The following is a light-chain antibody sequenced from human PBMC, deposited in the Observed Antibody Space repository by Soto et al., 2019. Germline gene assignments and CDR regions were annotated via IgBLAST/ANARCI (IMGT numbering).Light chain of an antibody. J-gene: IGLJ3*02. Sequence: QSVLTQPPSVSGAPGQRVTISCTGSSSNIGAGYDVHWYQQLPGTAPKLLIYGNSNRPSGVPDRFSGSKSGTSASLAITGLQAEDDADYYCQSYDSSLSGWVFGGGTKVTVL. CDR2: GNS. CDR3: QSYDSSLSGWV. CDR1: SSNIGAGYD. V-gene: IGLV1-40*01.